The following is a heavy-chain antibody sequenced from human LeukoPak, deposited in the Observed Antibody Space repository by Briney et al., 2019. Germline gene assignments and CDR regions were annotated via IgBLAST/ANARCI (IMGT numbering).Heavy chain of an antibody. CDR2: ISSSSSYI. D-gene: IGHD4-17*01. V-gene: IGHV3-21*01. J-gene: IGHJ5*02. CDR1: GFTFSSYS. CDR3: ARDYDDYGDLTSRWLDP. Sequence: GGSLRLSCAASGFTFSSYSMDWVRQAPGNGLEWVSSISSSSSYIYYADSVKGRFTISRDNAKNSLYLQMNSLRAEDTAVYYCARDYDDYGDLTSRWLDPWGQGTLVTVSS.